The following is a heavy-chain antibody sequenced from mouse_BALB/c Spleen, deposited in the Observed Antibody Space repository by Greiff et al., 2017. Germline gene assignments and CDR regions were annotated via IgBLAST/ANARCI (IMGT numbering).Heavy chain of an antibody. D-gene: IGHD2-1*01. V-gene: IGHV5-12-2*01. Sequence: EVKVEESGGGLVQPGGSLKLSCAASGFTFSSYTMSWVRQTPEKRLEWVAYISNGGGSTDYPDTVKGRFTISRDNAKNTLYLQMSSLKSEDTSMYYCARRDYGNYYAMDYWGQGTSVTVSS. CDR2: ISNGGGST. CDR3: ARRDYGNYYAMDY. J-gene: IGHJ4*01. CDR1: GFTFSSYT.